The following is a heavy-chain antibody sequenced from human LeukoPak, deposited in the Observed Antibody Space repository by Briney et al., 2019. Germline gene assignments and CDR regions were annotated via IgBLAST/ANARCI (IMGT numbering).Heavy chain of an antibody. Sequence: GGSLRLSCAASGFTFNSYEMNWVRQAPGKGLEWVSYISVIGYNIYYADSVKGRFTISRDNAKNSLYLQMNSLRAEDTAVYYCARGWGGGFDYWGQGTLVTVSS. D-gene: IGHD2-21*01. CDR1: GFTFNSYE. V-gene: IGHV3-48*03. J-gene: IGHJ4*02. CDR2: ISVIGYNI. CDR3: ARGWGGGFDY.